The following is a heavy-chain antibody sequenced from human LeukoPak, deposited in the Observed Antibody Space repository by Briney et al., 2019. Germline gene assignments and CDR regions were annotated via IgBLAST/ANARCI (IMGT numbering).Heavy chain of an antibody. CDR1: GYSFTSYW. D-gene: IGHD6-13*01. V-gene: IGHV5-51*01. Sequence: GESLKISCKGSGYSFTSYWIGWVRQMPGKGLEWMGIIYPGDSDTRYSPSFQGQVTISADKSISTAYLQWSSLKASDTAMYYCARLEQQLGYYYYGMDVWGQGTTVTVSS. CDR2: IYPGDSDT. CDR3: ARLEQQLGYYYYGMDV. J-gene: IGHJ6*02.